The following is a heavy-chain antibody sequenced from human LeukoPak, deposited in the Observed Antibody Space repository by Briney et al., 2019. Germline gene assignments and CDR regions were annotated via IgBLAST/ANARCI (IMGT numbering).Heavy chain of an antibody. CDR3: ARGGGYCSGGSCYSMYYFDY. V-gene: IGHV3-72*01. D-gene: IGHD2-15*01. Sequence: PGGSLRLSCAASGFTFSDHYMDWVRQAPGKGLEWVGRTRSKANSYTTEYAASVKGRFTISRDDSKNSLYLQMNSLKTEDTAVYYCARGGGYCSGGSCYSMYYFDYWGQGTLVTVSS. CDR1: GFTFSDHY. J-gene: IGHJ4*02. CDR2: TRSKANSYTT.